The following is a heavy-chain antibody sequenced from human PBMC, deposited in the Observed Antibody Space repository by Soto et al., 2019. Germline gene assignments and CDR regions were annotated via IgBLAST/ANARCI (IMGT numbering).Heavy chain of an antibody. CDR1: GFTFSDYY. D-gene: IGHD3-22*01. Sequence: PGGSLRLSCAASGFTFSDYYMSWIRQAPGKGLEWVSYISSSSSYTNYADSVKGRFTISRDDAKNSLYLQMNSLRAEDTAVYYCASSRLDSSGYDDYWGQGTLVTVS. J-gene: IGHJ4*02. CDR2: ISSSSSYT. CDR3: ASSRLDSSGYDDY. V-gene: IGHV3-11*06.